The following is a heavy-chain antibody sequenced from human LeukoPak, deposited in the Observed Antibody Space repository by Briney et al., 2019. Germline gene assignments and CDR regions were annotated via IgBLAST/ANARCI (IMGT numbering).Heavy chain of an antibody. CDR3: ARGLELRGIYYYYDMDD. V-gene: IGHV1-69*04. CDR2: ILPIFVIA. Sequence: GASVKVSCTASEATFSSYAISSVRQAPGHGLEWRGRILPIFVIANYAQMFQGRGTIRAATSTITANMELSSLRSEDAAVYYCARGLELRGIYYYYDMDDWGQGTTVTVSS. CDR1: EATFSSYA. J-gene: IGHJ6*02. D-gene: IGHD1-7*01.